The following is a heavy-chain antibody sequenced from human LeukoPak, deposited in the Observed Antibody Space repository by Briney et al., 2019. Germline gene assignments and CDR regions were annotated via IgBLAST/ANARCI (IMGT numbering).Heavy chain of an antibody. Sequence: SETLSLTCTVSGGSISSYYWSWIRQPPGKGLEGMGDIYYSGSPNYNPSLKSQVTISVDTSKNQFSLKLSSVTAADTAVYYCARGHYDILTGYSDAFDIWGQGTMVTVSS. V-gene: IGHV4-59*01. J-gene: IGHJ3*02. CDR2: IYYSGSP. CDR1: GGSISSYY. D-gene: IGHD3-9*01. CDR3: ARGHYDILTGYSDAFDI.